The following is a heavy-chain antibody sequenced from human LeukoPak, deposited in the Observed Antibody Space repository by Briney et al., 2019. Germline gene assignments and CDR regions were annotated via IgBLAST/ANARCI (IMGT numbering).Heavy chain of an antibody. D-gene: IGHD2-8*01. J-gene: IGHJ5*02. CDR1: GGSLSSSSYY. CDR3: ARGGEVVYNWFDP. Sequence: SETLSLTCSVSGGSLSSSSYYWGWIRQPPGRGLEWIGNIYETGSTNYNPSLKSRVTISVDTSKNQFSLKVNSVTAADTAVYYCARGGEVVYNWFDPWGQGTLVTVSS. CDR2: IYETGST. V-gene: IGHV4-39*07.